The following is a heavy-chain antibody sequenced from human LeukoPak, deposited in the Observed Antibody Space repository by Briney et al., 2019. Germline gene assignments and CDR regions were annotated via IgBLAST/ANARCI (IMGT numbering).Heavy chain of an antibody. Sequence: SETLSLTCTVSGGSISSYYWSWIRQPPGKGLEWIGYIYYSGSTNYNPSLKSRVTISVDTSKNQFSLKLSSVTAADTAVYYCARDLAGNYGDYLRYWFDPWGQGTLVTVSS. D-gene: IGHD4-17*01. CDR1: GGSISSYY. CDR2: IYYSGST. J-gene: IGHJ5*02. V-gene: IGHV4-59*01. CDR3: ARDLAGNYGDYLRYWFDP.